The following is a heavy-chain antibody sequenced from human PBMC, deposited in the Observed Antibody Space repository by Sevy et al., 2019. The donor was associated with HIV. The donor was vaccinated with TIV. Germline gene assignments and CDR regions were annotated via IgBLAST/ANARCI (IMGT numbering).Heavy chain of an antibody. Sequence: GGALRLSCVVSGFIFSYYDMNWVRQAPGKGLEWVSSISSSSSYINYADPVKGRFTVSRDNDKNLLCLQMNSLSAEDTACYYCARLVNYYDSSGLLYWGQVTLVTLSS. CDR3: ARLVNYYDSSGLLY. J-gene: IGHJ4*02. CDR1: GFIFSYYD. D-gene: IGHD3-22*01. V-gene: IGHV3-21*06. CDR2: ISSSSSYI.